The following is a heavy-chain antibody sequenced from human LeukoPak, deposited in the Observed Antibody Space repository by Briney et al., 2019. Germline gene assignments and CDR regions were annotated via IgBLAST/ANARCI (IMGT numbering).Heavy chain of an antibody. Sequence: SETLSLTCAVYGGSFSGYYWSWIRQPPGKGLEWIGEINHSGSTNYNPSLKSRVTISVDTSKNQFSLKLSSVTAADTAVYYYARGTCSSTSCLYYFDYWGQGTLVTVSS. CDR2: INHSGST. V-gene: IGHV4-34*01. D-gene: IGHD2-2*01. J-gene: IGHJ4*02. CDR3: ARGTCSSTSCLYYFDY. CDR1: GGSFSGYY.